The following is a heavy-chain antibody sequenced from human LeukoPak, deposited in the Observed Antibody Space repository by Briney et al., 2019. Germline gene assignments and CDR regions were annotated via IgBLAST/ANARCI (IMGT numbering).Heavy chain of an antibody. CDR3: ARWDSYHFDY. D-gene: IGHD3-16*02. V-gene: IGHV4-39*01. CDR1: GGSITSSSYY. Sequence: SETLSLTCTVSGGSITSSSYYWGWIRQPPGKVLEWIGSVYYDGSSYYKPSLKSRVTISIDTSESQFSLKLTSVTAADTAVYYCARWDSYHFDYWGQGTLVTVSS. CDR2: VYYDGSS. J-gene: IGHJ4*02.